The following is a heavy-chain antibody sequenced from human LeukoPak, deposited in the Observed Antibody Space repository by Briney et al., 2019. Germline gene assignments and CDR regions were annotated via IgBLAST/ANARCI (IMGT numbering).Heavy chain of an antibody. CDR2: ISGSGGST. Sequence: GGSLRLSCAASGFTVRNKYMTWVRQAPGKGLEWVSAISGSGGSTYYADSVKGRFTISRDNSKNTLYLQMNSLRAEDTAVYYCAKDSIAAAGTWDFDYWGQGTLVTVSS. V-gene: IGHV3-23*01. D-gene: IGHD6-13*01. J-gene: IGHJ4*02. CDR1: GFTVRNKY. CDR3: AKDSIAAAGTWDFDY.